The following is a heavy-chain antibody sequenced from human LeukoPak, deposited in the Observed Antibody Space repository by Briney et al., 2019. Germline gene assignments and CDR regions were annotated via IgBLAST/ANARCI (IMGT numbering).Heavy chain of an antibody. Sequence: GGSLRLSCAASGFTFSNYDMHWVRQAPGKGLEWVSAFHTGGDTHYSGSVMERFATSRANAKNSFYLQMNNLRAGDTAVYSCARGSCSSRSCYKRVNGLDVWGQGTPVTVSS. CDR2: FHTGGDT. J-gene: IGHJ6*02. CDR3: ARGSCSSRSCYKRVNGLDV. V-gene: IGHV3-13*01. CDR1: GFTFSNYD. D-gene: IGHD2-2*01.